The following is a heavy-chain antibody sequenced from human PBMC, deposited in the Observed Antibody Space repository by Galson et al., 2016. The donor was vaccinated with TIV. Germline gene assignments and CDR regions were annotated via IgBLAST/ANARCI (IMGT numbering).Heavy chain of an antibody. J-gene: IGHJ6*02. CDR2: ISGGGGST. Sequence: SLRLSCAASGFTFSIFAMTWVRQAPGMGLEWVSAISGGGGSTYYADSVKGRFTVSRDNSKNPVFLQMNSLRAEDTAVYYCTKVPGSGFSYYYGLDVWGQGTTVTVSS. V-gene: IGHV3-23*01. CDR1: GFTFSIFA. CDR3: TKVPGSGFSYYYGLDV. D-gene: IGHD3-22*01.